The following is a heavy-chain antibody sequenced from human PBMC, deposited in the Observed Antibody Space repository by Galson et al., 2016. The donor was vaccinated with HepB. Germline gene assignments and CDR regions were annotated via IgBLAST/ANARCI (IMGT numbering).Heavy chain of an antibody. V-gene: IGHV4-61*01. CDR2: VYFSGST. CDR3: ARGTGLDAFHI. D-gene: IGHD1-14*01. J-gene: IGHJ3*02. CDR1: GASVSTGTYY. Sequence: SETLSLTCPVSGASVSTGTYYWSWIRQPPGKRLEWIGHVYFSGSTKYNPSLMRRVTISLDTSKNEFSLKLRSVTAADTAMYYCARGTGLDAFHIWGQGTMVTVSS.